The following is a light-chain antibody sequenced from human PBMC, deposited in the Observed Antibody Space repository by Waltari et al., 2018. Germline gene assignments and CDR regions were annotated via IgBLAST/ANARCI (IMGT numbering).Light chain of an antibody. CDR1: AFPRLY. Sequence: SYDLTQPPSVSVYPGQTARITCSGDAFPRLYAYWYQQKPGQAPVLLIYKESGRSSGIPERFSGSSSGTTVTLTISGVQAEDEADYYCQSADTNFADHVAFGGGTQLTVL. J-gene: IGLJ2*01. CDR3: QSADTNFADHVA. V-gene: IGLV3-25*03. CDR2: KES.